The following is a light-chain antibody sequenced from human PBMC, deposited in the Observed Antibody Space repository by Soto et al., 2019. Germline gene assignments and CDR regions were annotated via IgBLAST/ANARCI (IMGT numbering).Light chain of an antibody. CDR2: WAS. CDR3: QHDYGTPVT. CDR1: QTVFYSANNKNY. Sequence: DLVLTRSPDSLAASLGTSSTINCKSSQTVFYSANNKNYLAWYQQKPGQPPKLLIYWASARDSGVPDRFSGSGSGTDFTLTISSLQAEDVAIYYCQHDYGTPVTFGPGTKV. V-gene: IGKV4-1*01. J-gene: IGKJ1*01.